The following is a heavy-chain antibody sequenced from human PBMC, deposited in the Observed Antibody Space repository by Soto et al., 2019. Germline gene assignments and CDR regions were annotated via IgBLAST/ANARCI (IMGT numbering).Heavy chain of an antibody. CDR1: GFTVSSNY. CDR2: IYSGGST. V-gene: IGHV3-66*01. CDR3: ARSAQGGSSWYFPTGTAYNWFDP. J-gene: IGHJ5*02. Sequence: PGGSLRLSCAASGFTVSSNYMSWVRQAPGKGLEWVSVIYSGGSTYYADSVKGRFTISRDNSKNTLYLQMNSLRAEDTAVYYCARSAQGGSSWYFPTGTAYNWFDPWGQGTLVTVSS. D-gene: IGHD6-13*01.